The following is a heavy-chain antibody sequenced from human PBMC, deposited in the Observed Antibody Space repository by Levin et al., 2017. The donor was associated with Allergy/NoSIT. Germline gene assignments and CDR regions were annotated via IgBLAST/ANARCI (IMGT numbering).Heavy chain of an antibody. CDR2: TNTDGSTT. J-gene: IGHJ4*02. Sequence: PGGSLRLSCAASGFTFSNYWMNWVRQTPGKGLVWVSRTNTDGSTTNYADSVKGRFTISRDNAKNTMYLQMNSLRAEDTAVYYCASALIVGATSGGDYWGQGTLVTVSS. CDR1: GFTFSNYW. D-gene: IGHD1-26*01. V-gene: IGHV3-74*01. CDR3: ASALIVGATSGGDY.